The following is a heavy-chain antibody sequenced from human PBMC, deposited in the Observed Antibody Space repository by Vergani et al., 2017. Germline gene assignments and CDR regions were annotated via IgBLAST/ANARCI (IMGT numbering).Heavy chain of an antibody. CDR1: GGSISSSSYY. CDR2: IYYSGST. Sequence: QLQLQESGPGLVKPSETLSLTCTVSGGSISSSSYYWGWFRQPPGKGLEWIGSIYYSGSTYYNPSLKSRVTISVDTSKNQFSLKLSSVTAADTAVYYCARLSSGWFKNAFDIWGQGTMVTVAS. J-gene: IGHJ3*02. D-gene: IGHD6-19*01. V-gene: IGHV4-39*01. CDR3: ARLSSGWFKNAFDI.